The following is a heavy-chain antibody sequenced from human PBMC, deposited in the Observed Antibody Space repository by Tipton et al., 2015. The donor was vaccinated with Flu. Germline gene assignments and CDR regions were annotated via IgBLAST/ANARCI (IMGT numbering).Heavy chain of an antibody. J-gene: IGHJ5*01. CDR3: ARRDYSNYVSDAKNWFHS. CDR2: IYSSGST. CDR1: GGSISSSTDY. D-gene: IGHD4-11*01. Sequence: TLSLTCIVSGGSISSSTDYWGWIRQPPGKGLEWIGTIYSSGSTYFNPSLRSRVTISVDTSKNQFSLRLTSVTAADTAVYYCARRDYSNYVSDAKNWFHSWGQGTLVTVSS. V-gene: IGHV4-39*01.